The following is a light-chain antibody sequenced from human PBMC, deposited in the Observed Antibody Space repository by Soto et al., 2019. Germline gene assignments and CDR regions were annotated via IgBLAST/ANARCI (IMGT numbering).Light chain of an antibody. V-gene: IGKV1-39*01. J-gene: IGKJ5*01. CDR2: GAS. Sequence: IQMTQSPSSLSASVGDRVTITCRASQSISNYLNWYQQKPGKAPKFLIYGASNLETGVPSRFSGSESGTEFTLTISSLQPEDFATYYCQQASSFPITFGQGTRLEIK. CDR1: QSISNY. CDR3: QQASSFPIT.